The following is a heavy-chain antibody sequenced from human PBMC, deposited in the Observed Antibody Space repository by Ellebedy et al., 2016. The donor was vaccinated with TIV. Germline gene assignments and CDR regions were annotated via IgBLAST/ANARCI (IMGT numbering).Heavy chain of an antibody. J-gene: IGHJ6*02. CDR1: GGSISSTGYS. CDR3: VRAPNPPHYYYGMDV. CDR2: IYHSGST. V-gene: IGHV4-30-2*01. Sequence: MPSETLSLTCDVSGGSISSTGYSWSWVRQPPGKGLEWSGYIYHSGSTYYHPSRRSRVTISVDRSKNKFFLNLTAVTAADTSVYYCVRAPNPPHYYYGMDVWGQGTTVTVSS. D-gene: IGHD2-8*01.